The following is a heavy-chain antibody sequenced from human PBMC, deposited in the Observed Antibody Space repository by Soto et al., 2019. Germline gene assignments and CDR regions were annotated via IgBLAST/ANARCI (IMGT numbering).Heavy chain of an antibody. D-gene: IGHD2-15*01. J-gene: IGHJ6*03. CDR1: GFTFSSYD. CDR3: ARVVRGYCSGGSCYGGSYYYYMDV. Sequence: EVQLVESGGGLVQPGGSLRLSCAASGFTFSSYDMHWVCQATGKGLEWVSAIGTAGDTYYPGSVKDRFTISRENAKNSLYLQMNSLRAGDTAVYYCARVVRGYCSGGSCYGGSYYYYMDVWGKGTTVTVSS. V-gene: IGHV3-13*01. CDR2: IGTAGDT.